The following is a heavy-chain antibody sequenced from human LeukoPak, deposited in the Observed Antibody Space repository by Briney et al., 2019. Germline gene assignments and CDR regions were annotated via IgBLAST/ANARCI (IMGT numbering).Heavy chain of an antibody. D-gene: IGHD5-12*01. J-gene: IGHJ4*02. Sequence: PSETLSLTCTVSGGSISSSHYYWAWIRQPPGKGLEWIGTIYYSGNSYYNPSLKSRVTISVDTSKNQFSLNLSSVTAADTAVYYCASSGYSGYDYYFDYWGQGTLVTVSS. CDR2: IYYSGNS. V-gene: IGHV4-39*07. CDR1: GGSISSSHYY. CDR3: ASSGYSGYDYYFDY.